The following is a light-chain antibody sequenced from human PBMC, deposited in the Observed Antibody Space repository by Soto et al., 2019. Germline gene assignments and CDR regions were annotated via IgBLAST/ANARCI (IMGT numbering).Light chain of an antibody. J-gene: IGKJ5*01. V-gene: IGKV1-33*01. Sequence: DIQMTQSPSSLSASVGYIFTITCQASQNINNYLNWYQQKPGRAPKLLIYDASNLEAGVPSRFRGSGSGTDFTFTISRLQPEDIATYYCQQYENLHTFGQGTRLEIK. CDR3: QQYENLHT. CDR1: QNINNY. CDR2: DAS.